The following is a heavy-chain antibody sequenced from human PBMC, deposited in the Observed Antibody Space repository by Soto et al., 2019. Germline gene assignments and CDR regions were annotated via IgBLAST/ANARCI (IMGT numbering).Heavy chain of an antibody. CDR1: GYTFTDYY. CDR2: INPRGGGT. Sequence: QVRLVKSGAEVKKTGASVKVSCKASGYTFTDYYIYWVRKSPGQALEWIGWINPRGGGTKYAQNFQGRVAVTTDTSLSTAYMELSSFRSDDTAQYYCARDLGTGWFYFVLWGQGTLVTVSA. CDR3: ARDLGTGWFYFVL. D-gene: IGHD6-19*01. V-gene: IGHV1-2*02. J-gene: IGHJ4*02.